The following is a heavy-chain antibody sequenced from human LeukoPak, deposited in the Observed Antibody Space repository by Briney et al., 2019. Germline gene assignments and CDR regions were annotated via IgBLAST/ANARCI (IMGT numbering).Heavy chain of an antibody. CDR1: GFTFNSYS. CDR2: ITASGTAM. Sequence: GGPLRLSCAASGFTFNSYSMNWVRQAPGKGLEWVSHITASGTAMFYADSVKGRFTISRDNAKNSLYLQMNSLRDEDTAVYYCASSGSYRFDYWGQGTLVTVSS. J-gene: IGHJ4*02. V-gene: IGHV3-48*02. CDR3: ASSGSYRFDY. D-gene: IGHD1-26*01.